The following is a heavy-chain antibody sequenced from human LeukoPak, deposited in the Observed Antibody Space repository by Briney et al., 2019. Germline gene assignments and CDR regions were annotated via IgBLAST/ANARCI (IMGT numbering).Heavy chain of an antibody. CDR2: IYHSGST. Sequence: PSGTLSLTCAVSGGSISSSNWWSWVRQPPGKGLEWIGEIYHSGSTNYNPSLKSRVTISVDKSENQFSLKLSSVTAADTAVYYCARVVVAAAGMGNYFDYWGQGTLVTVSS. V-gene: IGHV4-4*02. J-gene: IGHJ4*02. CDR1: GGSISSSNW. CDR3: ARVVVAAAGMGNYFDY. D-gene: IGHD6-13*01.